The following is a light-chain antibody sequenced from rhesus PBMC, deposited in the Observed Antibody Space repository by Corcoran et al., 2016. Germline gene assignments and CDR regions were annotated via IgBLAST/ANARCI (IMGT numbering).Light chain of an antibody. V-gene: IGKV1-19*01. CDR1: CGISSW. Sequence: DIQMTQSPSSLSASVVDKVTIPCHASCGISSWFAWYQQKPGKPPKPLIYYASSLQSGVPSRFSGSGTGTDYTHPVSSMQPENYATYYYKQYGDLPYTFSHGTKLNIK. J-gene: IGKJ3*01. CDR3: KQYGDLPYT. CDR2: YAS.